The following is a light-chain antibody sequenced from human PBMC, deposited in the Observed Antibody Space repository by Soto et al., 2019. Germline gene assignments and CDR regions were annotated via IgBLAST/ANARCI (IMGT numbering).Light chain of an antibody. CDR1: SSDVGGYNY. J-gene: IGLJ1*01. CDR3: SSYAGSTFYV. Sequence: QSALTQPSSASGSPGQSVTISCTGTSSDVGGYNYVSWYQQHPGKAPKLMIYEVSKRPSGVPDRFSGSKSGNTASLTVSGLQAEDEADYYCSSYAGSTFYVFGTGTKLTVL. CDR2: EVS. V-gene: IGLV2-8*01.